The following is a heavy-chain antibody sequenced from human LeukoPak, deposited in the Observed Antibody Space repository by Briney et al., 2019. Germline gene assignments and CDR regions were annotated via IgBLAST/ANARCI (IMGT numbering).Heavy chain of an antibody. CDR3: ARGYDFWSGYYLIGYYGMDV. V-gene: IGHV4-59*01. CDR2: IYYSGST. Sequence: SETLSLTCTVSGGSISSYYWSWIRQPPGKGLEWIGYIYYSGSTNYNPSLKSRVTISVDTSKNRFSLKLSSVTAADTAVYYCARGYDFWSGYYLIGYYGMDVWGQGTTVTVSS. CDR1: GGSISSYY. D-gene: IGHD3-3*01. J-gene: IGHJ6*02.